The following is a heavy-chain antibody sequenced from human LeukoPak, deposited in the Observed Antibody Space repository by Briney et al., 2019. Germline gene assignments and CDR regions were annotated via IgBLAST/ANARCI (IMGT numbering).Heavy chain of an antibody. CDR2: IYYSGST. D-gene: IGHD2-15*01. V-gene: IGHV4-59*08. J-gene: IGHJ4*02. Sequence: SETLSLTCTVSGGSISRYYWSWIRQPPGKGLEWIGYIYYSGSTNYDPSLKSRVTMSVDTSKNQFSLKLTSVTAADTAVYYCARYSFPAWRSFDYWGQGTLVTVS. CDR3: ARYSFPAWRSFDY. CDR1: GGSISRYY.